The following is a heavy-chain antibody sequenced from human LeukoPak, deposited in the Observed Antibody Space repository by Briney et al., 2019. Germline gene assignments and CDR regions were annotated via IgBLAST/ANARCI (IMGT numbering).Heavy chain of an antibody. J-gene: IGHJ4*02. CDR1: GFTFSSYE. D-gene: IGHD6-19*01. CDR3: AREIAVPGRDY. CDR2: INGGSSPR. Sequence: PGGSLRLSCAASGFTFSSYEMNWVRQAPRKEPEWVAYINGGSSPRYYADSVKGRFTISRDNAKNSLYLQMNSLRAEDTAVYYCAREIAVPGRDYWGQGTLVTVSS. V-gene: IGHV3-48*03.